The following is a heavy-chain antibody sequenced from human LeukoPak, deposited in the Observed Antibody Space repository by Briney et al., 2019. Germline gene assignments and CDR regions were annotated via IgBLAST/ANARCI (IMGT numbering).Heavy chain of an antibody. Sequence: GGSLRLSCAASGLTLSSYGMNWVRHAPGKGLEWVSGIIDMGVGTKHAGSVKGRFTISRDNSKNTLYLQMNSLRAEDTAVYYCAKIGRSYDFWTGYYEEEVDYMDVWGKGTTVTVSS. V-gene: IGHV3-23*01. J-gene: IGHJ6*03. CDR3: AKIGRSYDFWTGYYEEEVDYMDV. CDR1: GLTLSSYG. D-gene: IGHD3-3*01. CDR2: IIDMGVGT.